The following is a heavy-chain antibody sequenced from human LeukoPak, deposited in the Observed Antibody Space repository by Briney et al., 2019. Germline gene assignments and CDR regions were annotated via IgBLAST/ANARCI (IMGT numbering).Heavy chain of an antibody. Sequence: ASVKVSCKASGYTFTTYYMHWVRQAPGQGLEWMGIINPSGGSTSYAQKFQGRVTITRNTSISTAYMELSSLRSEDTAVYYCARGRPDLKWGPRARDDAFDIWGQGTMVTVSS. J-gene: IGHJ3*02. D-gene: IGHD7-27*01. V-gene: IGHV1-46*01. CDR1: GYTFTTYY. CDR2: INPSGGST. CDR3: ARGRPDLKWGPRARDDAFDI.